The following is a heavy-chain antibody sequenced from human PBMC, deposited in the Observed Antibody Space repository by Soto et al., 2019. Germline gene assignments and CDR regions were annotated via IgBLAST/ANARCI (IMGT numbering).Heavy chain of an antibody. CDR3: ATCSSQLGTGIHY. D-gene: IGHD2-2*01. CDR1: GFTFSNAW. Sequence: EVQLVESGGGLVKPGGSLRLSCAASGFTFSNAWMNWVRQAPGKGLEWVGHIKSKDDGGTTDYAAPVKGRFTISRDDSKNTLKLQMRSQKTEATAVYYCATCSSQLGTGIHYWGQATLVTVAT. J-gene: IGHJ4*02. V-gene: IGHV3-15*01. CDR2: IKSKDDGGTT.